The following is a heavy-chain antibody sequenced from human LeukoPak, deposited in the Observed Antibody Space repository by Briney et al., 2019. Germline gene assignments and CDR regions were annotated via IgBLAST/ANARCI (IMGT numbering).Heavy chain of an antibody. J-gene: IGHJ4*02. CDR1: GFTFSSYA. Sequence: GSLRLSCAASGFTFSSYAMHWVRQAPGKGLEWAAVISYDGSNKYYADSVKGRFTISRDNSKNTLYLQMNSLRAEDTAVYYCARDGEKQWLGPFDYWGQGTLVTVSS. CDR3: ARDGEKQWLGPFDY. V-gene: IGHV3-30*04. D-gene: IGHD6-19*01. CDR2: ISYDGSNK.